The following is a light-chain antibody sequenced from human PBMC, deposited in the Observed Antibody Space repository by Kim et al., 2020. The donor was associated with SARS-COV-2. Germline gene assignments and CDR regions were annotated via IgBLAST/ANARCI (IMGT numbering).Light chain of an antibody. CDR3: CSYAGSSTWV. CDR1: SSDVGSYNL. V-gene: IGLV2-23*02. J-gene: IGLJ3*02. Sequence: QSITISCTGTSSDVGSYNLVSWYQHHPGKAPKLLIYEVSKRPSGVSNRFSGSKSGNTASLTISGLQAEDEADYYCCSYAGSSTWVFGGGTQLTVL. CDR2: EVS.